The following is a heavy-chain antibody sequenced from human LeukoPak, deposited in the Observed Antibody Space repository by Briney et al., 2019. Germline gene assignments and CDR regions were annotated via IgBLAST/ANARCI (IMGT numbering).Heavy chain of an antibody. CDR3: PRVAILGSFDY. V-gene: IGHV3-7*05. J-gene: IGHJ4*02. CDR2: INKDGSEK. D-gene: IGHD3-9*01. CDR1: GFTFSSYW. Sequence: GGSLRLSCAASGFTFSSYWMSWVRQAAGKRLEWVGNINKDGSEKYYVASVKGRFTLSRDNTKNSLHQQMNRLRAEAPAFYYCPRVAILGSFDYWGQRTLVTVSS.